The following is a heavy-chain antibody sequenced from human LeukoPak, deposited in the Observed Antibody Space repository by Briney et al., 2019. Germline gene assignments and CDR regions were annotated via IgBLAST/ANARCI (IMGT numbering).Heavy chain of an antibody. CDR2: IYYSGST. CDR3: ARDGRNYYYMDV. V-gene: IGHV4-39*07. J-gene: IGHJ6*03. CDR1: GGSISSSSYY. Sequence: PSETLSLTCTVSGGSISSSSYYWGWIRQPPGKGLEWIGSIYYSGSTYYNPSLKSRVTISVDTSKNQFSLKLSSVTVADTAVYYCARDGRNYYYMDVWGKGTTVTIS.